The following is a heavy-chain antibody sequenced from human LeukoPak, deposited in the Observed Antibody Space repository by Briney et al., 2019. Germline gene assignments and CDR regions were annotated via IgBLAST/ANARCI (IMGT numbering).Heavy chain of an antibody. J-gene: IGHJ5*02. CDR2: ISHSGTI. CDR1: GGSISSSNSY. CDR3: ATHYGP. V-gene: IGHV4-39*01. D-gene: IGHD3-10*01. Sequence: SETLSLTRIVSGGSISSSNSYWDWIRQPPGRGLEWIGDISHSGTINYNPSLRTRVTISADTSKNQFSLKLNSVTAADTAVYYCATHYGPWGQGTLVTVSS.